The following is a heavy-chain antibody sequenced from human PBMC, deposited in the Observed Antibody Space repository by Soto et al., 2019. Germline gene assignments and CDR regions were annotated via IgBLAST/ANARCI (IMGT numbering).Heavy chain of an antibody. CDR2: IYYSGNT. V-gene: IGHV4-31*03. J-gene: IGHJ3*02. CDR1: GGSISSGGYY. CDR3: ARDRGGYDSSGYTDAFDI. D-gene: IGHD3-22*01. Sequence: QVQLQESGPGLVKPSQTLSLTCTVSGGSISSGGYYWSWIRQHPGKGLEWIGYIYYSGNTYYNPSLKSRLTISLYTSKNQFSLKLSSVTAADTAVYYCARDRGGYDSSGYTDAFDIWGQGTMVTVSS.